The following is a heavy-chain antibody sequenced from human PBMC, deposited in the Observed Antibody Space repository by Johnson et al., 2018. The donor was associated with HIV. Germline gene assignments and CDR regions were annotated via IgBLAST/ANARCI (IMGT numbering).Heavy chain of an antibody. CDR2: ISGNGGST. D-gene: IGHD2-15*01. V-gene: IGHV3-64*01. Sequence: VQLVESGGGLVKPGGSLRVSCAASGFTFSNYAIHWVRQAPGKGLEYVSAISGNGGSTYYANSVKGRFTISRDNSKNTLYLQMGSLRAEDMGVYYCARLRSPDAFDIWGQGTMVTVSS. J-gene: IGHJ3*02. CDR1: GFTFSNYA. CDR3: ARLRSPDAFDI.